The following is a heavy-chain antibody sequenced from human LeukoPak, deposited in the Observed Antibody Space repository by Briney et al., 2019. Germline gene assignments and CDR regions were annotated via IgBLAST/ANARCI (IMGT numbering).Heavy chain of an antibody. CDR1: GYTFTSYY. CDR2: INPSGGST. V-gene: IGHV1-46*01. D-gene: IGHD3-10*01. Sequence: ASVKVSCKASGYTFTSYYMHWVRQAPGQGLEWMGIINPSGGSTSYAQKFQGRVTMTRDTSTSTVYMELSSLRSEDTAVYYCARAGRERYGSGSYLPYYYYYMDVWGKGTTVTISS. CDR3: ARAGRERYGSGSYLPYYYYYMDV. J-gene: IGHJ6*03.